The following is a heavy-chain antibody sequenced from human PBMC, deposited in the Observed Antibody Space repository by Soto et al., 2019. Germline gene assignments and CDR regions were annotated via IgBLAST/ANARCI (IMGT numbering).Heavy chain of an antibody. V-gene: IGHV2-5*02. D-gene: IGHD3-22*01. J-gene: IGHJ5*02. CDR1: GFSLSTSGVG. CDR2: IYWDDNK. Sequence: SGPTLVNPTQTLTLTCTFSGFSLSTSGVGVGWIRQPPGKALEWLALIYWDDNKRYSPSLKTRLTITKDTSKNQVVLTMTNMDPVDTATYYCAHRIVTNNWFDPWGQGTLVTAPQ. CDR3: AHRIVTNNWFDP.